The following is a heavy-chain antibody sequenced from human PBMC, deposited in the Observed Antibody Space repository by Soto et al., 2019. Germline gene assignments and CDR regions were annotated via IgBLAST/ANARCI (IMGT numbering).Heavy chain of an antibody. Sequence: PGGALRLSCAASGFTFSSYDMGWVRQAPGKGLQWVSTISGDTVNTYYEDSVKGRFTISRDNAKRTLYLQMSSLRAEDTAVYFCANDLYSGRFCNLFYWGQGTLVTVSS. V-gene: IGHV3-23*01. CDR1: GFTFSSYD. J-gene: IGHJ4*02. D-gene: IGHD1-26*01. CDR2: ISGDTVNT. CDR3: ANDLYSGRFCNLFY.